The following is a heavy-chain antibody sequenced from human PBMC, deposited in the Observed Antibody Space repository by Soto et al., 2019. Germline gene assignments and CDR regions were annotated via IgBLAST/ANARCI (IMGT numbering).Heavy chain of an antibody. J-gene: IGHJ2*01. CDR3: AGDGRGRGIAVAGSFWDFDL. D-gene: IGHD6-19*01. CDR2: IYYSGST. Sequence: QVQLQESGPGLVKPSQTLSLTCTVSGASISSGGYYWNWIRQHPGKGLEWIGYIYYSGSTYYNPSPKGRVTSPVETSKNEFSLKLSSVTAADPAVYYLAGDGRGRGIAVAGSFWDFDLWGRGTLVTVSS. CDR1: GASISSGGYY. V-gene: IGHV4-31*03.